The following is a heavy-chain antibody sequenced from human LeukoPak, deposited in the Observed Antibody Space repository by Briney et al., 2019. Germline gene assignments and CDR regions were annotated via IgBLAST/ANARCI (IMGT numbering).Heavy chain of an antibody. D-gene: IGHD3-10*01. CDR1: GGPMRTYY. CDR2: IYHSGST. V-gene: IGHV4-59*08. CDR3: ARTNYYGSGSYYPDL. Sequence: SETLSLTCTVSGGPMRTYYWSWIHQPPGKGLEWIGFIYHSGSTDYNPSLKSRGTISVDTSKNQFSLKLSSVTAPDTAVYYCARTNYYGSGSYYPDLWGQGTLVTVSS. J-gene: IGHJ5*02.